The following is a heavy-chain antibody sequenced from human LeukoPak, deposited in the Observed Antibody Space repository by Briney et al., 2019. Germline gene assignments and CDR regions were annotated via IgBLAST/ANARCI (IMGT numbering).Heavy chain of an antibody. CDR3: ARGGNSNYYYYYGMDV. CDR2: ISSSSSYI. V-gene: IGHV3-21*01. J-gene: IGHJ6*04. CDR1: GFTFSSYS. D-gene: IGHD4-23*01. Sequence: PGGSLRLSCAASGFTFSSYSMNWVRQAPGKGLEGVSSISSSSSYIYYADSVKGRFTISRDNAKNSLYLQMNSLRAEDTAVYYCARGGNSNYYYYYGMDVWGKGTTVTVSS.